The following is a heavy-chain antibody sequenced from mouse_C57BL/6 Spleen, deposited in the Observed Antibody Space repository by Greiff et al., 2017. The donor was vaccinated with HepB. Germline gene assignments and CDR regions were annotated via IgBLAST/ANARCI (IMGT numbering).Heavy chain of an antibody. D-gene: IGHD1-1*01. CDR2: IYPGDGDT. CDR3: AIYCGSSYDYFDY. CDR1: GYAFSSSW. Sequence: QVQLQQSGPELVKPGASVKISCKASGYAFSSSWMNWVKQRPGKGLEWIGRIYPGDGDTNYNGKFKGKATLTADKSSSTAYMQLSSLTSEDSAVYFCAIYCGSSYDYFDYWGQGTTLTVSS. V-gene: IGHV1-82*01. J-gene: IGHJ2*01.